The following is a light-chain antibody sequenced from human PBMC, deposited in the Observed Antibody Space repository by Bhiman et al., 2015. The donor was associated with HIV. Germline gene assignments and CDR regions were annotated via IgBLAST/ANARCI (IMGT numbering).Light chain of an antibody. V-gene: IGLV2-8*01. CDR1: SSDVADYNY. J-gene: IGLJ7*01. Sequence: QSALTQPPSASGSPGQSVTISCTGTSSDVADYNYVSWYRQHPGKAPKLMIFEVDKRPSGVPDRFSGSKSGNTASLTVSGLQAEDEADYYCQSIDSRLRGAVFGGGTQLTVL. CDR2: EVD. CDR3: QSIDSRLRGAV.